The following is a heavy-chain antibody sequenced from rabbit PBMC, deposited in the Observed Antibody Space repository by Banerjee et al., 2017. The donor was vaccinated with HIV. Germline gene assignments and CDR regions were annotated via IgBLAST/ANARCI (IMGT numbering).Heavy chain of an antibody. CDR2: INTATGKA. D-gene: IGHD7-1*01. CDR1: GFSFSDRDV. J-gene: IGHJ6*01. CDR3: ARETWGSTGNYGL. Sequence: QEQLEESGGGLVKPEGSLTLTCKASGFSFSDRDVMCWVRQAPGKGLEWIACINTATGKAVYASWAKGRFTISTTSSTTVTLQITSLTAADTATYFCARETWGSTGNYGLWGPGTLVTVS. V-gene: IGHV1S45*01.